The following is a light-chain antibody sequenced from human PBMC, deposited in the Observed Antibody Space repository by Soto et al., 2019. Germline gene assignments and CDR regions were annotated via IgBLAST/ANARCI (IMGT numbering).Light chain of an antibody. CDR1: QSVSSSY. CDR3: QQYGSSPPWT. CDR2: GAS. J-gene: IGKJ1*01. V-gene: IGKV3-20*01. Sequence: EIVLTQSPGTLSLSPGERAILSCRVSQSVSSSYLAWYQQKPGQAPRLHIYGASSRATGIPDRFSGSGSGTDFTLTISRLEPEDCAVYYCQQYGSSPPWTFGQGTKVEIK.